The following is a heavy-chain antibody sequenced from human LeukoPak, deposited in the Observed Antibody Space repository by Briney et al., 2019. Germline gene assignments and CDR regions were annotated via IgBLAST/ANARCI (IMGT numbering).Heavy chain of an antibody. Sequence: SETLSLTCTVSGGSINSHYWSWIRQPPGKGLEWIGEINHSGSTNYNPSLKSRVTISVDTSKNQFSLKLSSVTAADTAVYYCARGPYSSSWYVRWFDPWGQGTLVTVSS. D-gene: IGHD6-13*01. V-gene: IGHV4-34*01. CDR2: INHSGST. CDR3: ARGPYSSSWYVRWFDP. J-gene: IGHJ5*02. CDR1: GGSINSHY.